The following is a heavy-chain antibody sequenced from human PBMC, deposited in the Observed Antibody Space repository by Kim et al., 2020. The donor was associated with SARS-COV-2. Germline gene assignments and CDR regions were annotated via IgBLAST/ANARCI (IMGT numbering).Heavy chain of an antibody. J-gene: IGHJ4*02. V-gene: IGHV3-53*01. CDR3: ARDPVADGYSFFDY. D-gene: IGHD4-4*01. Sequence: APSVHGRFTVARDYYKNTLSLQMNSLRAEDTAIYYCARDPVADGYSFFDYWGQGTLVTVSS.